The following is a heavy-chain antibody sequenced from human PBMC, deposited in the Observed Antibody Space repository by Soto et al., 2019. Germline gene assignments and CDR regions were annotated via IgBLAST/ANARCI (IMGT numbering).Heavy chain of an antibody. D-gene: IGHD5-18*01. CDR1: GFSLTPSGVG. CDR2: IFWDDDK. V-gene: IGHV2-5*02. J-gene: IGHJ4*02. Sequence: ESGPTLVNTTQTLTLTRTFAGFSLTPSGVGVGWIRQPPGKALEWLGIIFWDDDKRYRPSLRSRLTITKDTSKNQLVLTMTNMDPVDTATYYCAHLPWKQLWPRAPVVNWGQGTPVTVSS. CDR3: AHLPWKQLWPRAPVVN.